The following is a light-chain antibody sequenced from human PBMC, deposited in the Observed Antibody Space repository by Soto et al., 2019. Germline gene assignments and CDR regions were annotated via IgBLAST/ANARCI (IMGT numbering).Light chain of an antibody. V-gene: IGLV2-14*01. J-gene: IGLJ1*01. CDR3: SSYTSISTLV. CDR1: SSDVGGYNY. Sequence: QSALTQPVSVSGSPGQSITISCTGTSSDVGGYNYVSWYQQHPGKAPKLMIYDVSNRPSGVSNRFSASKSGNTASLTISGLQAEDEADYYCSSYTSISTLVFGTGTKLTVL. CDR2: DVS.